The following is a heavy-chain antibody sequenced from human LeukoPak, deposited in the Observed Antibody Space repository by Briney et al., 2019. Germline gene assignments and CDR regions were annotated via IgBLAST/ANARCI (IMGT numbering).Heavy chain of an antibody. CDR2: INHSGST. J-gene: IGHJ5*02. CDR1: GGSFSGYY. Sequence: PSGTLSLTCAVYGGSFSGYYWSWIRQPPGKGLEWIGEINHSGSTNYNPSLKSRVTISVDTSKNQFSLKLSSVTAADTAVYYCARHRKSTGHWFDPWGQGTLVTVSS. V-gene: IGHV4-34*01. CDR3: ARHRKSTGHWFDP. D-gene: IGHD2-2*01.